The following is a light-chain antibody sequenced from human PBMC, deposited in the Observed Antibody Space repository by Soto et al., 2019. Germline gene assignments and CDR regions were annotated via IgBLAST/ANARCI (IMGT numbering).Light chain of an antibody. V-gene: IGLV2-14*01. CDR3: SSYTSDSSYV. Sequence: QSVLTQPASVSGSPGQSITISCTGTSSDIGNYDFVPWYQQVPGTAPKAMIYEVSSRPSGVSNRFSGSKSGNTASLTISGLQAEDEAYYYCSSYTSDSSYVFGYGTKVTVL. J-gene: IGLJ1*01. CDR2: EVS. CDR1: SSDIGNYDF.